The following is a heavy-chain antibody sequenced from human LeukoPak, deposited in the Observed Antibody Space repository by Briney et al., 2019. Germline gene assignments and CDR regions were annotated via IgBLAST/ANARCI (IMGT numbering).Heavy chain of an antibody. Sequence: GASVKVSCKASGGTFSSYAISWVRQAPGQGLEWMGEIIPIFGTANYAQKFQGRVTITADESTSTAYMELSSLRSEDTAVYYCARDSTSWFDPWGQGTLVTVSS. J-gene: IGHJ5*02. CDR1: GGTFSSYA. CDR2: IIPIFGTA. V-gene: IGHV1-69*13. D-gene: IGHD2-2*01. CDR3: ARDSTSWFDP.